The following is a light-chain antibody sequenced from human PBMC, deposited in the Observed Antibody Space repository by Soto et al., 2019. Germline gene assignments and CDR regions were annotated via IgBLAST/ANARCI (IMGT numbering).Light chain of an antibody. CDR2: DTS. Sequence: VVTQSPGTLSLSPGERATLSCRASQSVSSPYFARYQQKPGQAPRLLIFDTSVRATGISDRFSGSGSGTDFTLTITRLEPEDFAVYYCLEYGSSSRTFGQGTRVEI. CDR1: QSVSSPY. J-gene: IGKJ1*01. V-gene: IGKV3-20*01. CDR3: LEYGSSSRT.